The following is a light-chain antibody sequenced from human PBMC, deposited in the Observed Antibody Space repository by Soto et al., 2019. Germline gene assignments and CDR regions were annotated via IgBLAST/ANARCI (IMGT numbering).Light chain of an antibody. CDR1: NSDVGGYNY. J-gene: IGLJ1*01. V-gene: IGLV2-14*01. CDR2: EVS. CDR3: SSYRSTSTLGV. Sequence: QPVLTQPASVSGSPGQSITISCTGTNSDVGGYNYVSWFQQHPDKAPKLIIYEVSNRPSGVSNRFSGSKSGNTASLTISGLQAEDEADYYCSSYRSTSTLGVFGTGTKLTVL.